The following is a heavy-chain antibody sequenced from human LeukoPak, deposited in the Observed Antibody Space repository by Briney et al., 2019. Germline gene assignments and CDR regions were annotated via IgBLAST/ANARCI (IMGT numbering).Heavy chain of an antibody. D-gene: IGHD5-24*01. CDR1: GDSISSGGYY. V-gene: IGHV4-30-2*01. Sequence: SETLSLTCTVSGDSISSGGYYWSWIRQPPGKGLEWIGYIYHSGSTYYNPSLKSRVTISVDRSKNQFSLKLSSVTAADTAVYYCASLGNVEMATILLGYMDVWGKGTTVTVSS. CDR2: IYHSGST. CDR3: ASLGNVEMATILLGYMDV. J-gene: IGHJ6*03.